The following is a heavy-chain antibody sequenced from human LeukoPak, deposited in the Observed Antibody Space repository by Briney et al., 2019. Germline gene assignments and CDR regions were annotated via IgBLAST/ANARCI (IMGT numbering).Heavy chain of an antibody. CDR1: GYTFTGYY. V-gene: IGHV1-2*04. D-gene: IGHD3-10*01. CDR2: INPNSGGT. Sequence: ASVKVSCKASGYTFTGYYMHWVRQAPGQGLEWMGWINPNSGGTNYAQKFQGWVTMTRDTSISTAYMELSRLRSDDTAVYYCARDMRPHYYYGSGSYFDYWAREPWSPSPQ. CDR3: ARDMRPHYYYGSGSYFDY. J-gene: IGHJ4*02.